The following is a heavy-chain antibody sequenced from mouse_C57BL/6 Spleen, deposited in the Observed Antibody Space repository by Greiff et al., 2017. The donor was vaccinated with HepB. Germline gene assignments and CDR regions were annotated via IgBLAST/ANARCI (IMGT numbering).Heavy chain of an antibody. CDR3: ARYYYYGSSYPFDY. CDR1: GYAFSSYW. J-gene: IGHJ2*01. CDR2: IYPGDGDT. D-gene: IGHD1-1*01. Sequence: LQESGAELVKPGASVKISCKASGYAFSSYWMNWVKQRPGKGLEWIGQIYPGDGDTNYNGKFKGKATLTADKSSSTAYMQLSSLTSEDSAVYFCARYYYYGSSYPFDYWGQGTTLTVSS. V-gene: IGHV1-80*01.